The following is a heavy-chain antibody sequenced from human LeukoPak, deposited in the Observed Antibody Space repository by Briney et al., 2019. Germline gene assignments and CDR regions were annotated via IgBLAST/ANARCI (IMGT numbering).Heavy chain of an antibody. CDR2: ISYDGSNK. CDR1: GFTFSSYG. D-gene: IGHD1-26*01. CDR3: AKALVGDHSGSYRRRYDAFDI. V-gene: IGHV3-30*18. Sequence: GRSLRLSCAASGFTFSSYGMHWVRQAPGKGLEWVAVISYDGSNKYYADSVKGRFTISRDNSKNTLYLQMNSLRAEDTAVYYCAKALVGDHSGSYRRRYDAFDIWGQGTMVTVSS. J-gene: IGHJ3*02.